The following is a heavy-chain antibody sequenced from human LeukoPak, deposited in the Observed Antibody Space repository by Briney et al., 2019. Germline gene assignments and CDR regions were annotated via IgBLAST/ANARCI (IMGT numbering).Heavy chain of an antibody. V-gene: IGHV1-2*02. CDR1: GYTFSDYF. CDR2: INPKSGGA. D-gene: IGHD5-24*01. CDR3: ARDRYGDGFAFFDY. J-gene: IGHJ4*02. Sequence: GASVNVSCKASGYTFSDYFMHWVRQAPGQGLEWVGWINPKSGGANSAQKFQGRVTMNRDTSISTGYMELSSLRSDDTAIYYCARDRYGDGFAFFDYWGQGTLVTVSS.